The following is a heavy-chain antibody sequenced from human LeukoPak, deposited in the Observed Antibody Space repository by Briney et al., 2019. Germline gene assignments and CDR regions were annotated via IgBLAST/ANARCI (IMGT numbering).Heavy chain of an antibody. V-gene: IGHV3-7*01. D-gene: IGHD1-1*01. CDR2: IKQDGSEK. Sequence: PGGSLRLSCAASGLTFSSYWMSWVRQAPGKGLEWVANIKQDGSEKYYVDSVKGRFTISRDNAKNSLYLQMNSLRAEDTAVYYCARELEPDSNGYYYMDVWGKGTTVTVSS. J-gene: IGHJ6*03. CDR1: GLTFSSYW. CDR3: ARELEPDSNGYYYMDV.